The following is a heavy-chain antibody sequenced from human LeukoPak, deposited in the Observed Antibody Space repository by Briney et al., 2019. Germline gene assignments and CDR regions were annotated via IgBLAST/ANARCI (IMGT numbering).Heavy chain of an antibody. Sequence: GGSLRLSCAASGFTFSSYSMNWVRQAPGKGLEWVSYISSSSSTIYYADSVKGRFTISRDNAKNSLYLQMNSPRAEDTAVYYCARDPIYGSGSYGWFDPWGQGTLVTVSS. D-gene: IGHD3-10*01. V-gene: IGHV3-48*01. CDR2: ISSSSSTI. J-gene: IGHJ5*02. CDR3: ARDPIYGSGSYGWFDP. CDR1: GFTFSSYS.